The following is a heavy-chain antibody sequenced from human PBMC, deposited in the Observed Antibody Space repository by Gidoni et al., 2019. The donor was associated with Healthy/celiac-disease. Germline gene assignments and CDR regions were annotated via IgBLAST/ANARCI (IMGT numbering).Heavy chain of an antibody. CDR3: ARAPGTGTTIGFDP. D-gene: IGHD1-7*01. V-gene: IGHV1-69*02. J-gene: IGHJ5*02. CDR2: IIPILGIA. CDR1: GCPFSSYT. Sequence: QVQLVQSGAEVKKPGSSVKVSCKASGCPFSSYTITWVRQAPGQGLEWMGRIIPILGIANYAQKFQGRVTITADKSTSTAYMELSSLRSEDTAVYYCARAPGTGTTIGFDPWGQGTLVTVSS.